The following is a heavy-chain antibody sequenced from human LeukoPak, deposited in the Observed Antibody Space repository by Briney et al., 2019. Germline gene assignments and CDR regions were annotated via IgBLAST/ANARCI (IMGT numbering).Heavy chain of an antibody. D-gene: IGHD4-23*01. CDR1: GYTFTDYY. CDR2: INPNNGAT. V-gene: IGHV1-2*02. Sequence: GASVKVSCKASGYTFTDYYMHWVRQAPGQGLEWMGWINPNNGATNYAQTFQGRVTMARDTSISTAYVDLNRLRSDDTAVYYCARGSAVVGGGGPLFDCWGLGTLVTVSS. J-gene: IGHJ4*02. CDR3: ARGSAVVGGGGPLFDC.